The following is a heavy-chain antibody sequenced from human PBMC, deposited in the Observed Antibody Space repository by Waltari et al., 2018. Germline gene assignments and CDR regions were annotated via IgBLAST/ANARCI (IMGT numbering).Heavy chain of an antibody. CDR1: GGSISSYY. J-gene: IGHJ4*02. CDR2: IYSSGGT. Sequence: QVQLQESGPGLVKPSETLSLTCTVSGGSISSYYWSWIPQPPGKGLEWFGYIYSSGGTNYNPSLKSGGIISVKTSKNQFSLKVRSMTAADTAVYYCARDRGYQDYWGQGTLVTVSS. V-gene: IGHV4-59*13. CDR3: ARDRGYQDY. D-gene: IGHD3-10*01.